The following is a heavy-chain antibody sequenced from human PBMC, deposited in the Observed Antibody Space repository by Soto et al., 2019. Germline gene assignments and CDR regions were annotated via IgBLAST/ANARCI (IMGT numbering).Heavy chain of an antibody. CDR2: TSYDGSKT. D-gene: IGHD1-26*01. Sequence: QVHLVESGGDVVQPGRSLRLSCAASGFAFNGSDMQWVRQAPGKGLEWVALTSYDGSKTHYGDSVKGRFTISRDNSKNTLCLQMNSLRVEDTAVYYCARPTFYYHALDVWGRGTTVTVSS. J-gene: IGHJ6*02. CDR3: ARPTFYYHALDV. CDR1: GFAFNGSD. V-gene: IGHV3-30*03.